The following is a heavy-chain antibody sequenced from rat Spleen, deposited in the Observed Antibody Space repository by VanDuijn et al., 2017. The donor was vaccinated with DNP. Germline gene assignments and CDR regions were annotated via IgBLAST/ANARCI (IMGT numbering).Heavy chain of an antibody. CDR3: ASTLVNYGTYGYYAMDA. CDR1: GFSLTKFG. Sequence: QVQLKESGPGLVQPSQTLSLTCTVSGFSLTKFGISWVRQSPGKGLEWIVAISSGGSSYYNSALKSRLSISRDTSKSQVFLKMNSLQTEDTATYYCASTLVNYGTYGYYAMDAWGQGTSVTVSS. V-gene: IGHV2S8*01. CDR2: ISSGGSS. J-gene: IGHJ4*01. D-gene: IGHD1-3*01.